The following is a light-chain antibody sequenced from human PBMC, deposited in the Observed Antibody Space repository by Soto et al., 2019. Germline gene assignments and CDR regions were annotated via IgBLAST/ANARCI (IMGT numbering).Light chain of an antibody. J-gene: IGLJ1*01. CDR2: EVS. V-gene: IGLV2-14*01. CDR3: SSYTRSSIWV. Sequence: QSALTQPASVSGSPGQSITISCTGTSSDIGGYNYVSWYQQEPGKPPKLLIYEVSKRPSGVSNRFSVSKSGNTASLTISALQAEDEADYYCSSYTRSSIWVFGTGTKVTVL. CDR1: SSDIGGYNY.